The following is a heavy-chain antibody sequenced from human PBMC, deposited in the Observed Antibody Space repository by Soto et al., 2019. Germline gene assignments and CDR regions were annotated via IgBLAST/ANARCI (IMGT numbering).Heavy chain of an antibody. Sequence: QVQLQESGPGLVKPSQTLSLTCTVSGGSISSGDYYWGWIRQPPGKGLEWIGYIYYSGSTYYNPSLERRFTISVDQSKHRFSLKLSSVTAADTAVYYCARVQGGGGAMVHNYWGQGTLVTVSS. CDR2: IYYSGST. V-gene: IGHV4-30-4*01. D-gene: IGHD5-18*01. CDR1: GGSISSGDYY. J-gene: IGHJ4*02. CDR3: ARVQGGGGAMVHNY.